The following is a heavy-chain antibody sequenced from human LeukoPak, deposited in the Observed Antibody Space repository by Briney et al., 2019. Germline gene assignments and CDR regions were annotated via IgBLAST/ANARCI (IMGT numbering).Heavy chain of an antibody. CDR2: IYYSWST. D-gene: IGHD3-10*01. Sequence: SETLSLTCTVSDDSITMYYWTWTRQPPGKGLEWIGYIYYSWSTNYNPSLKSRVTISVVTSKNQFSLKLSSVTAADPAVYSCAREMVRGVITRFDSWGQGTLVTVSS. V-gene: IGHV4-59*12. CDR3: AREMVRGVITRFDS. CDR1: DDSITMYY. J-gene: IGHJ5*01.